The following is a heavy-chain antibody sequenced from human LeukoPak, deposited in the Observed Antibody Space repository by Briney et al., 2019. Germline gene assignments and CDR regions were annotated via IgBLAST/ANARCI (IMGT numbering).Heavy chain of an antibody. Sequence: PSETLSLTCTDSGGSISSDYWSWIRQPPGKGLEWIGCIYYSGTTNYNPSLQSRVSISIDTSKKQFSLKLTSVTAADTAVYYCARHQLRGFLDDNWGQGTLVTVSS. CDR2: IYYSGTT. V-gene: IGHV4-59*08. D-gene: IGHD3-10*01. CDR1: GGSISSDY. J-gene: IGHJ4*02. CDR3: ARHQLRGFLDDN.